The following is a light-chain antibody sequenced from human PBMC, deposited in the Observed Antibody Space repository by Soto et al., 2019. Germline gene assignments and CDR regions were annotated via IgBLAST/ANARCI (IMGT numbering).Light chain of an antibody. V-gene: IGKV3-11*01. Sequence: EIVLTQSPATLSLSPGERATLSCRASQSVSSYFAWYQQKPGQAPRLLISDASNRATGIPARFSGSGSGTDFTLTISSLGPEDFAVYYCQQRSNWPSITFGQGTRLEIK. CDR2: DAS. CDR1: QSVSSY. J-gene: IGKJ5*01. CDR3: QQRSNWPSIT.